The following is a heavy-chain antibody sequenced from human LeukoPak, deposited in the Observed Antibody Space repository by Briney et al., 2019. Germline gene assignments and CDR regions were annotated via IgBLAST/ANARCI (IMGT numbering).Heavy chain of an antibody. CDR1: GGSFSGCY. D-gene: IGHD5-18*01. CDR3: ARSGYSYGYWGHFDY. CDR2: INHSGST. Sequence: SETLSLTCAVYGGSFSGCYWSWIRQPPGKGLEWIGEINHSGSTNYNPSLKSRVTISVDTSKNQFSLKLSSVTAADTAVYYCARSGYSYGYWGHFDYWGQGTLVTVSS. V-gene: IGHV4-34*01. J-gene: IGHJ4*02.